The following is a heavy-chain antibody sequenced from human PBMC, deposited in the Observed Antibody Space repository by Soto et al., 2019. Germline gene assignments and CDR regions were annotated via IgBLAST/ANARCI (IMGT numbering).Heavy chain of an antibody. J-gene: IGHJ6*02. D-gene: IGHD2-2*01. CDR1: GYSFNSVHF. CDR3: AAATLPGARFYGMDV. V-gene: IGHV4-38-2*01. Sequence: SETLSLTCVVSGYSFNSVHFWGWIRQPPGKGLQWIGSLSQNGGTYRNPSLRSRATLSVDASKNQFSLKLTSVTAADAAVYYCAAATLPGARFYGMDVWGQGSTVTVSS. CDR2: LSQNGGT.